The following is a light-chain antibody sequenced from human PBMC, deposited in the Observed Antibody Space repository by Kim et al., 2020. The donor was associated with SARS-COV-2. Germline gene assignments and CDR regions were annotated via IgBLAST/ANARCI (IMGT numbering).Light chain of an antibody. CDR3: QQNYTYPYT. Sequence: DIQMTQSPSTLSASVGDRVTITCRASQSLNSWVAWYQQKPGKAPDLLIYSTSTLQSGVTSRFSGSRSGTECTLTISSLQPHDFATYYCQQNYTYPYTFGQGTKVDIK. J-gene: IGKJ2*01. V-gene: IGKV1-5*03. CDR2: STS. CDR1: QSLNSW.